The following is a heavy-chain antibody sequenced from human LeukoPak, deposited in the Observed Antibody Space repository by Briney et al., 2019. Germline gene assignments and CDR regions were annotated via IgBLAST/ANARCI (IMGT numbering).Heavy chain of an antibody. CDR1: GDSVSSNSAT. CDR2: TYYRSKWYN. J-gene: IGHJ6*02. D-gene: IGHD6-13*01. CDR3: ARRKAATFGMDV. Sequence: SQTLSLNCAISGDSVSSNSATWNWIRQSPSRGLEWLGRTYYRSKWYNDYAVSMKSRITINPDTSKNQFSLQLNSVTPEDTAVYYCARRKAATFGMDVWGQGTTVTVSS. V-gene: IGHV6-1*01.